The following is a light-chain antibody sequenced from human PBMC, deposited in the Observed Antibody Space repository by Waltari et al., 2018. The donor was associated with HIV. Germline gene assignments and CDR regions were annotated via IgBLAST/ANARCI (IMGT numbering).Light chain of an antibody. CDR2: GAS. Sequence: EIVMTRSPVTLAVSPGEPATLACRASQSISSNLAWYQQKPGQPPRLLIYGASTRATNIPARFSGSGSGTEFTLTISSLQSEDFAVYYCQQYNDWPPRTFGQGTKVEI. CDR3: QQYNDWPPRT. V-gene: IGKV3-15*01. CDR1: QSISSN. J-gene: IGKJ1*01.